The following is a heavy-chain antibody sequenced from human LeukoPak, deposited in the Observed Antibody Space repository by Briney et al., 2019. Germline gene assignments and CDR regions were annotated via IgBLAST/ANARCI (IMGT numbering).Heavy chain of an antibody. V-gene: IGHV4-4*02. CDR3: AKVRDYDGSGYSDY. D-gene: IGHD3-22*01. CDR1: GGSISSSNW. Sequence: SETLSLTCAVSGGSISSSNWWSWVRQPPGKGLEWIGEIYHSGSTNYNPSLKSRVTISVDKSKNQFSLKLSSVTAADTAVYYCAKVRDYDGSGYSDYWGQGNLVTVSS. J-gene: IGHJ4*02. CDR2: IYHSGST.